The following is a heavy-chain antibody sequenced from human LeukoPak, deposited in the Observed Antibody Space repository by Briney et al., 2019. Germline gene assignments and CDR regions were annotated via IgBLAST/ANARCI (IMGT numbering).Heavy chain of an antibody. D-gene: IGHD3-22*01. CDR1: GGSISTYY. J-gene: IGHJ4*02. CDR2: INTSGTT. CDR3: TRGTSSGYRIDY. Sequence: SETLSLTCTVSGGSISTYYWNWIRQPAGKGLEWIGRINTSGTTNYNPSLKSRVTMSLDTSKNQFSLKLTSVTAADTAVYYCTRGTSSGYRIDYWGQGTLVTVSS. V-gene: IGHV4-4*07.